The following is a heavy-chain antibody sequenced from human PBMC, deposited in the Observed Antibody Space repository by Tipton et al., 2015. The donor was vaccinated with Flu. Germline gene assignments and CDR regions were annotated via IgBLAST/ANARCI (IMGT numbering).Heavy chain of an antibody. Sequence: QVQLVQSGAEVKKPGASVKVSCKASGYTFTSYGISWVRQAPGQGLEWMGWISAYNGDTNYAQKLQGRVTMTTDTSTSTAYMELRSLRSDDTAVYYCAREVTFPIPTLLWGYYYGMDVWGQGTTVTVPS. J-gene: IGHJ6*02. CDR1: GYTFTSYG. V-gene: IGHV1-18*01. CDR3: AREVTFPIPTLLWGYYYGMDV. CDR2: ISAYNGDT. D-gene: IGHD3-10*01.